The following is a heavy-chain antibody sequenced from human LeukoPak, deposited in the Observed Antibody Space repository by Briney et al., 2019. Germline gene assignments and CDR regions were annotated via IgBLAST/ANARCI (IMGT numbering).Heavy chain of an antibody. Sequence: GESLRLSCAASGFTFSNYFMSWIRQAPGKGLEWVANIKQDGGEIYYVDSVKGRFTISRDNAKHSLYLQMNSLRAGDTALYYCARDRVTGTVPYYYYYMDVWGKGTTVTVSS. CDR1: GFTFSNYF. CDR2: IKQDGGEI. V-gene: IGHV3-7*01. CDR3: ARDRVTGTVPYYYYYMDV. D-gene: IGHD1-7*01. J-gene: IGHJ6*03.